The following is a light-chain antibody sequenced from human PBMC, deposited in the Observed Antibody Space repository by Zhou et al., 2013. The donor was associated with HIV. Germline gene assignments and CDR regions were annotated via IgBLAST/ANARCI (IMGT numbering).Light chain of an antibody. CDR2: DVT. Sequence: QSALTQPASVSGSPGQSVTLSCTGTTTDIGSSDFVSWYQQHPGRAPNLLLYDVTKRPSGTSDRFFASKSGYTAFLTIFTLQAEDEATYYCSSYTSTTSWLFGGGTEADRP. J-gene: IGLJ3*02. V-gene: IGLV2-14*03. CDR1: TTDIGSSDF. CDR3: SSYTSTTSWL.